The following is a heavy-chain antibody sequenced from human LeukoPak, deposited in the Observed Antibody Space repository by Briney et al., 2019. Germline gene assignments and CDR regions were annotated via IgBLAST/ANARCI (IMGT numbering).Heavy chain of an antibody. D-gene: IGHD4-17*01. J-gene: IGHJ4*02. CDR3: AKGQNPAGQVTTYLNG. CDR2: ISGSGDTT. CDR1: GFIFRNYA. Sequence: PGGSLRLSCAASGFIFRNYAMSWVRQAPGKGLEWVSAISGSGDTTYYADSVKGRFTISRDIYKNTLYLQMSSLRAEDTAVYFCAKGQNPAGQVTTYLNGWGQGTLVTVSS. V-gene: IGHV3-23*01.